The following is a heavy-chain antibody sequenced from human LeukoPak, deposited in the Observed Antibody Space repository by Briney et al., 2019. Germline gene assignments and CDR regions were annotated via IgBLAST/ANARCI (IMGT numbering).Heavy chain of an antibody. D-gene: IGHD1-26*01. J-gene: IGHJ4*02. Sequence: GGSLRLSCAVSGFTFSSYDMHWVRQAPGKGLEWVTIISYDGSNKHYADSVKGRFTISRDNSKNTLYLQMNSLRAEDTAVYFCAKDKSVRATYFDYWGQGTLVTVSS. CDR3: AKDKSVRATYFDY. V-gene: IGHV3-30*18. CDR1: GFTFSSYD. CDR2: ISYDGSNK.